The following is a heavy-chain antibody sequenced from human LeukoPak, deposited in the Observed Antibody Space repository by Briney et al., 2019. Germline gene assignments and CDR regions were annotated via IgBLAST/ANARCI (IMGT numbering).Heavy chain of an antibody. CDR1: GGSISSSSYF. CDR2: ISYNGST. CDR3: ARLPLLDFWSGYYNWYFDL. D-gene: IGHD3-3*01. V-gene: IGHV4-39*01. J-gene: IGHJ2*01. Sequence: SETLSLTCTVSGGSISSSSYFRGWIRQPPGKGLEWIGSISYNGSTYYNPSLKSRVTISVDTSKNQFSLKLSSVTAADTAVYYCARLPLLDFWSGYYNWYFDLWGRGTLVTVSS.